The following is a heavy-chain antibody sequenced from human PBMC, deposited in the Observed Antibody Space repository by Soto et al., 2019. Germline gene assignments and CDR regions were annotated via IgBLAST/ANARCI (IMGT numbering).Heavy chain of an antibody. Sequence: LSCAASGLTFSGSAMSWVRQAPGKGLEWVSSISVTGASTYYADSVQGRFTVSRDNSKDTFFLEMNSLRAEDTAVYFCAKIRSIAAAFSDYWGQGTLVTVSS. CDR3: AKIRSIAAAFSDY. CDR1: GLTFSGSA. V-gene: IGHV3-23*01. J-gene: IGHJ4*02. CDR2: ISVTGAST. D-gene: IGHD6-13*01.